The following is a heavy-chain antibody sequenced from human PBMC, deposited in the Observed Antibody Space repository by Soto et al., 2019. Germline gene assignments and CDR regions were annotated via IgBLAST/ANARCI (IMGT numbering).Heavy chain of an antibody. CDR1: GFTFSSYA. CDR3: AKHPFCSGGSCYSDFYYYYYYMDV. D-gene: IGHD2-15*01. V-gene: IGHV3-23*01. J-gene: IGHJ6*03. CDR2: ISGSGGST. Sequence: GGSLRLSCAASGFTFSSYAMSWVRQAPGKGLEWVSAISGSGGSTYYADSVKGRFTISRDNSKNTLYLQMNSLRAEDTAVYYCAKHPFCSGGSCYSDFYYYYYYMDVWGKGTTVTVSS.